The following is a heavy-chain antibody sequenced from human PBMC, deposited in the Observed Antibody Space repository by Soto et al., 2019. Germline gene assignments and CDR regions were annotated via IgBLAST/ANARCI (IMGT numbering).Heavy chain of an antibody. CDR1: GGTFSSYA. Sequence: QVQLVQSGAEVKKPGSSVKVSCKASGGTFSSYAISWVRQAPGQGLEWMGGSIPIFGTANYAQKFQGRVTITADESTSTAYMELSSLRSEDTAVYYCARYPYSYGPLYNWFDPWGQGTLVTVSS. J-gene: IGHJ5*02. CDR2: SIPIFGTA. CDR3: ARYPYSYGPLYNWFDP. D-gene: IGHD5-18*01. V-gene: IGHV1-69*01.